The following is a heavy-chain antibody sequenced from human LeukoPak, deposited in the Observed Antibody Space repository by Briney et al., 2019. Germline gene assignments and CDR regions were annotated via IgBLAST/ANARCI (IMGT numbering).Heavy chain of an antibody. Sequence: GGSLRLSCAASGFTFSSYAMSWVRQAPGKGLEWVSAISGSGGSTYYADSVKGRFTISRDNSKNTLYLQMNSLRAEDTAVYYCAKHYYDSSGYYSTLPLGYWGQGTLATVSS. CDR3: AKHYYDSSGYYSTLPLGY. CDR2: ISGSGGST. CDR1: GFTFSSYA. J-gene: IGHJ4*02. V-gene: IGHV3-23*01. D-gene: IGHD3-22*01.